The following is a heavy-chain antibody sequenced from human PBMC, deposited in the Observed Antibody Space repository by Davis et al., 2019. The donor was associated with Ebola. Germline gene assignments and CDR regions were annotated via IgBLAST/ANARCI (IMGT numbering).Heavy chain of an antibody. V-gene: IGHV3-23*01. Sequence: PGGSLRLSCAASGFIFSSNAMSWVRQAPGKGLEWVSSISVRSITYHADSVKGRFTISRDNSKNTLNLQMNSLRAEDTAVYYCAKVHPPTTVTTGWFDPWGQGTLVTVSS. CDR3: AKVHPPTTVTTGWFDP. J-gene: IGHJ5*02. D-gene: IGHD4-17*01. CDR2: ISVRSIT. CDR1: GFIFSSNA.